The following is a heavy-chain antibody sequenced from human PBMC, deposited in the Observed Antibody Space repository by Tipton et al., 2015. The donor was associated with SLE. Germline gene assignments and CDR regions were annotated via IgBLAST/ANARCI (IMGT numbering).Heavy chain of an antibody. V-gene: IGHV4-30-4*01. CDR1: GGSISSGDYY. CDR2: IYYSGST. D-gene: IGHD5-12*01. J-gene: IGHJ4*02. Sequence: TLSLTCTVSGGSISSGDYYWSWIRQPPGKGLEWIGYIYYSGSTYYNPSLKSRLTISRDTSKNQFSLKLSSVTAADTAVYFCARVDVVTVFYFDSWGQGTRVTVSS. CDR3: ARVDVVTVFYFDS.